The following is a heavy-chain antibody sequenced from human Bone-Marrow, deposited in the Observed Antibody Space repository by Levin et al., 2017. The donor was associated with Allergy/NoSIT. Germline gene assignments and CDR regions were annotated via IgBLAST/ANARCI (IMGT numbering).Heavy chain of an antibody. CDR3: ARVPDSSNIYWDY. Sequence: AGGSLRLSCGASGFTFSTFWMTWVRQAPGKGLEWVATIKEDGSDKYYVDSVKGRFTISRDNAMNSLFLQLNNLRAEDTALYYCARVPDSSNIYWDYWGQGTLVTVSS. CDR1: GFTFSTFW. CDR2: IKEDGSDK. J-gene: IGHJ4*02. V-gene: IGHV3-7*01. D-gene: IGHD2-15*01.